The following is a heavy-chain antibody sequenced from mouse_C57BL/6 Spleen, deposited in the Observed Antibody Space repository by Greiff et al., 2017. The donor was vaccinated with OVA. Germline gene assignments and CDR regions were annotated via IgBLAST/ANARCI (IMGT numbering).Heavy chain of an antibody. CDR3: ARVGGYGYDKDYYAIDY. V-gene: IGHV1-53*01. Sequence: VQLQQPGTELVKPGASVKLSCKASGYTFTSYWMHWVKQRPGQGLEWIGNINPSNGGTNYNEKFKSRATLTVDKSSSTAYMQLSSLTSEDSAVYYCARVGGYGYDKDYYAIDYWGQGTSLTVSS. CDR1: GYTFTSYW. J-gene: IGHJ4*01. CDR2: INPSNGGT. D-gene: IGHD2-2*01.